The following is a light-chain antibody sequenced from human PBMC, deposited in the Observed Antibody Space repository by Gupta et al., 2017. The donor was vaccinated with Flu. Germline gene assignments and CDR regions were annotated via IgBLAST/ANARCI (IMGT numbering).Light chain of an antibody. CDR3: QQSYSTPPLT. V-gene: IGKV1-39*01. CDR2: GSS. J-gene: IGKJ4*01. CDR1: QSVSSY. Sequence: DSQMTQSPSSLSASVGDRVTITCRASQSVSSYLNWYQQEPGKAPKLLIFGSSSLQSGVPSRFSGSGSGTDFTLTISSLQLEDFATYYCQQSYSTPPLTFGGGTKVEIK.